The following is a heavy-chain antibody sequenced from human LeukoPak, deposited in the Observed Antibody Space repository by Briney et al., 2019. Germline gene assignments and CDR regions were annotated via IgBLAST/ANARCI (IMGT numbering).Heavy chain of an antibody. J-gene: IGHJ6*03. D-gene: IGHD1-7*01. CDR3: AREPSITGTTWAYYYMDV. CDR1: GFTFSSYW. V-gene: IGHV3-7*01. CDR2: ITQDGSEK. Sequence: GGSLRLSCAASGFTFSSYWMSWVRQAPGKGLEWVANITQDGSEKYYVDSVKGRFTISRDNAKNSLYLQMNSLRAEDTAVYYCAREPSITGTTWAYYYMDVWGRGTTVTVSS.